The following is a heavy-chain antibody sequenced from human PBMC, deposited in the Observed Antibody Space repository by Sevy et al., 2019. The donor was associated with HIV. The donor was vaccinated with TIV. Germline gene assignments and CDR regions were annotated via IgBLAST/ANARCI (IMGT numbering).Heavy chain of an antibody. D-gene: IGHD3-10*01. CDR3: AREGYYYRSGTYRPPNYYGMDV. CDR2: ISDYNGYR. J-gene: IGHJ6*02. Sequence: ASVKVSCKASGYTFSSYGISWVRQAPGQGLEWMGWISDYNGYRNYAHKFQGRVTMSTETSTRTAYMELRSLRSDDTALYFCAREGYYYRSGTYRPPNYYGMDVWGQGTTVTVSS. V-gene: IGHV1-18*01. CDR1: GYTFSSYG.